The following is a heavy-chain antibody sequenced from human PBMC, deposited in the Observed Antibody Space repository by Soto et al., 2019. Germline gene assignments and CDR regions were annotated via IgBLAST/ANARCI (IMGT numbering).Heavy chain of an antibody. Sequence: SETLSLTCTVSGDSISSRSHYWGWIRQPPGKGLEWIGIIYYSGNTYYNPSLKSRVSISVDTSKNRFSLKLNSVTAADTSVYYCVRQAGFGDFLHMGYFDRWGQGIVVTVSS. CDR1: GDSISSRSHY. V-gene: IGHV4-39*01. CDR2: IYYSGNT. D-gene: IGHD3-9*01. J-gene: IGHJ4*02. CDR3: VRQAGFGDFLHMGYFDR.